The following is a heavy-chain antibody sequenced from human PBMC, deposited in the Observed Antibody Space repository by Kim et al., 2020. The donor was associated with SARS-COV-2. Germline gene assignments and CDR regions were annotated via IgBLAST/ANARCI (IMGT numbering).Heavy chain of an antibody. J-gene: IGHJ3*02. V-gene: IGHV4-39*01. CDR3: ARLPDYYDSSGSIDI. Sequence: SLKSRVTISVDTSKNQFSLKLSSVTAADTAVYYCARLPDYYDSSGSIDIWGQGTMVTVSS. D-gene: IGHD3-22*01.